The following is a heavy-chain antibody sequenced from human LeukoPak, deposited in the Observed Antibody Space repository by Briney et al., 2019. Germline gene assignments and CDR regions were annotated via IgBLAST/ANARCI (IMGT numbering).Heavy chain of an antibody. V-gene: IGHV3-66*01. J-gene: IGHJ5*01. D-gene: IGHD2-8*01. CDR3: ARAVLATKSEHWFDS. CDR1: EFSVGSNY. CDR2: IYSGGST. Sequence: GGSLRLSCAASEFSVGSNYMTWVRQAPGKGLEWVSLIYSGGSTYYADSVKGRFTISRDNSKNTLSLQMNSLRAEDTAMYYCARAVLATKSEHWFDSWGQGTLVTVSS.